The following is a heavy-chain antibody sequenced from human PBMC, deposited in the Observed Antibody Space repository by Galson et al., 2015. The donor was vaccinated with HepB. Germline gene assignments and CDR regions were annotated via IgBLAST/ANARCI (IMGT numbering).Heavy chain of an antibody. CDR1: GVSISSTRYY. V-gene: IGHV4-39*01. Sequence: QVQLQESGPGLVKPSETLSLTCSVSGVSISSTRYYWGWIRQSPGKGPEWIASISYSGGTYYNPSLESRVTISIDTSKNQFSLTLYSVTAADTAVYFCARQYYSTGTTLHDAFDIWGQGTMVTVSS. D-gene: IGHD1-7*01. CDR3: ARQYYSTGTTLHDAFDI. J-gene: IGHJ3*02. CDR2: ISYSGGT.